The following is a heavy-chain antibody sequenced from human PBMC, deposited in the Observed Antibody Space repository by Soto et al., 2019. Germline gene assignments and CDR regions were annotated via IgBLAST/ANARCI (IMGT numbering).Heavy chain of an antibody. V-gene: IGHV3-7*01. D-gene: IGHD6-19*01. CDR2: IKPDAGVA. CDR1: GFIFSTHW. CDR3: ANDGGWHFGY. Sequence: EVQLVESGGGLVQPGGSLRLSCAASGFIFSTHWMTWARQGPGKGLEWLATIKPDAGVAYYADSVKGRFTISRDNAKNSLYLQXXXXXDDDTAVYYCANDGGWHFGYWGQGTLVTVSS. J-gene: IGHJ4*01.